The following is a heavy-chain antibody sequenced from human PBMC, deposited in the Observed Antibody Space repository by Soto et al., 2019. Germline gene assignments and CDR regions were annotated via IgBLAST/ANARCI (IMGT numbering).Heavy chain of an antibody. CDR1: GFTFSDYA. CDR3: AKGGRQWLVTSDFNY. D-gene: IGHD6-19*01. Sequence: VQLVESGGGVVQPGRSLRLSCAASGFTFSDYAMHWVRQAPGKGLEWVAVVSHDGRNTHYADSVKGRFTISRDSSKNTGSLEMTSLRAEDTAVYYVAKGGRQWLVTSDFNYWGQGALVTVSS. V-gene: IGHV3-30*18. J-gene: IGHJ4*02. CDR2: VSHDGRNT.